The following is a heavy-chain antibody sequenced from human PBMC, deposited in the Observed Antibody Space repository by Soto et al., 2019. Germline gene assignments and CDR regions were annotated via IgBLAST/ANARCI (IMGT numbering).Heavy chain of an antibody. CDR1: GYTFTGYY. Sequence: ASVKVSCKASGYTFTGYYMHWVRQAPGQGLEWMGWMNPNSGNTGYAQKFQGRVTMTRNTSISTAYMELSSLRSEDTAVYYCARFVVVVPACYYGMDVWGQGTTVTVSS. J-gene: IGHJ6*02. CDR3: ARFVVVVPACYYGMDV. CDR2: MNPNSGNT. V-gene: IGHV1-8*02. D-gene: IGHD2-2*01.